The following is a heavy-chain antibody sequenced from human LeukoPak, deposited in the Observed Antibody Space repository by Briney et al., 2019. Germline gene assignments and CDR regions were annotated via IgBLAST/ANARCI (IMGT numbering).Heavy chain of an antibody. CDR2: ISYDGSNK. D-gene: IGHD6-13*01. CDR3: AKVSSSSSDLYYFDY. Sequence: AGGSLRLSCAASGFTFSSCGMHWVRQAPGKGLEWVAVISYDGSNKYYADSVKGRFTISRDNSKNTLYLQMNSLRAEDTAVYYCAKVSSSSSDLYYFDYWGQGTLVTVSS. CDR1: GFTFSSCG. J-gene: IGHJ4*02. V-gene: IGHV3-30*18.